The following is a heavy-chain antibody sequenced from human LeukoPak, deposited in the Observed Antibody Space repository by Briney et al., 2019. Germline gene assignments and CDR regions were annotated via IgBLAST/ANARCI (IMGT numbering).Heavy chain of an antibody. Sequence: GGSLRLSCAASGFTFSDYYMNWIRLAPGKGLEWVSSISTSGTYTNYADSVRGRFTISRDNANNSLYLQMNSLRAEDTAVYYCARAQVVPAATYYYYYGMDVWGKGTTVTVSS. J-gene: IGHJ6*04. CDR2: ISTSGTYT. V-gene: IGHV3-11*06. CDR3: ARAQVVPAATYYYYYGMDV. D-gene: IGHD2-2*01. CDR1: GFTFSDYY.